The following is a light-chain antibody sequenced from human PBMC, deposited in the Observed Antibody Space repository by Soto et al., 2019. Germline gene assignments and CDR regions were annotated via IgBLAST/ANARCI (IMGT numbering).Light chain of an antibody. CDR2: DAS. CDR3: QQYNSYSWT. J-gene: IGKJ1*01. Sequence: DIPMTQSPSTLSASVGDRVTITCRASQSISSWLAWYQQKPGKAPKLLIYDASSLESGVPSRFSGSGSGTEFTLTLSSLQPDDFATYYCQQYNSYSWTFGQGTKVEIK. V-gene: IGKV1-5*01. CDR1: QSISSW.